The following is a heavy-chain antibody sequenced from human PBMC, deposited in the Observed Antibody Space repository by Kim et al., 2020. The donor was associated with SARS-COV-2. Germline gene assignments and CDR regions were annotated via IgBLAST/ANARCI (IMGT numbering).Heavy chain of an antibody. Sequence: ASVKVSCKASGYTFTSYGISWVRQAPGQRLEWLGWVGAYNGDTNYAQNLQGRVTLTTDTSTSTAFLELRSLRSDDTAVYFCARDRGYGDYIFDYWCQGTL. CDR3: ARDRGYGDYIFDY. CDR1: GYTFTSYG. J-gene: IGHJ4*02. D-gene: IGHD4-17*01. CDR2: VGAYNGDT. V-gene: IGHV1-18*01.